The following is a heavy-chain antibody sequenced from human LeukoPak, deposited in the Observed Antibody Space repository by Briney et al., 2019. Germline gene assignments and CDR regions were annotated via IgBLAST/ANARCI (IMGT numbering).Heavy chain of an antibody. D-gene: IGHD2-2*03. CDR3: ATDLHFGYCTATSCANY. Sequence: PGGSLRLSCAASGFTFINSWMTWVRQAPGKGLEWVGRIRSTPDRGATDYAAPVKGRFTISRDDSKNTLYLQISSLRTEDTAVYYCATDLHFGYCTATSCANYWGQGALVTVSS. V-gene: IGHV3-15*01. CDR1: GFTFINSW. CDR2: IRSTPDRGAT. J-gene: IGHJ4*02.